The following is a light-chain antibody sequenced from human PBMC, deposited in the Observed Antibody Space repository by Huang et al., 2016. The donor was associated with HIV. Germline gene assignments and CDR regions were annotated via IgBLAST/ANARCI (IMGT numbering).Light chain of an antibody. CDR3: QQYGSSPT. Sequence: EIVLTQSPGTLSLSPGERATLSCRASQSVSSSYLAWYQQKPGQAPRLLIYGASSRATVIPDRFSGSGSGTDFTLTISRLEPEDFAVYSCQQYGSSPTFGGGTKVEIK. CDR2: GAS. J-gene: IGKJ4*01. CDR1: QSVSSSY. V-gene: IGKV3-20*01.